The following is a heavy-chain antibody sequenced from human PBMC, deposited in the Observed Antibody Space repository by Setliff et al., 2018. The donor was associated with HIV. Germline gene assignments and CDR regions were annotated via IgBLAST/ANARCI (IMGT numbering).Heavy chain of an antibody. D-gene: IGHD5-18*01. J-gene: IGHJ3*02. CDR2: IDHSGST. CDR3: ARRQQLWLLYAFDI. V-gene: IGHV4-34*01. CDR1: GGSVSGYY. Sequence: PSETLSLTCAVYGGSVSGYYWSWIRQPPGKGLEWIGEIDHSGSTNYNPSLKSRVTISVDPSKNQFSLKQSSVTAADTAVYYCARRQQLWLLYAFDIWGQGTMVTVSS.